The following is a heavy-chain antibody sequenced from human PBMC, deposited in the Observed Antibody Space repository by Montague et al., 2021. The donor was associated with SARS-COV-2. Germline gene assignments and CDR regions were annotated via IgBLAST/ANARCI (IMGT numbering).Heavy chain of an antibody. Sequence: TLSLTCTVSGGSINSGGYYRSWIRQHPGKGLEWIGYIYYSGSTYYNPSLKSRLTISVDTSKNQFSLKLSSVTAADTAVYYCARVHFVSSGWYPDAFDIWGQGTMVTVSS. D-gene: IGHD6-19*01. CDR2: IYYSGST. J-gene: IGHJ3*02. V-gene: IGHV4-31*03. CDR3: ARVHFVSSGWYPDAFDI. CDR1: GGSINSGGYY.